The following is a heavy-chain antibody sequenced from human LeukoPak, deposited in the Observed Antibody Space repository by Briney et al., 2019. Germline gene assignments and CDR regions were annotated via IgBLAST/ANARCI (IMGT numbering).Heavy chain of an antibody. CDR3: ARVKVASNYYDSSGPNDAFDI. V-gene: IGHV3-21*01. J-gene: IGHJ3*02. CDR2: ISSSSSYI. Sequence: GGSLRLSCAASGFTFSSYSMNWVRQAPGKGLEWVSSISSSSSYIYYADSVKGRFTISRDNAKNSLYLQMNSLRAGDTAVYYCARVKVASNYYDSSGPNDAFDIWGQGTMVTVSS. D-gene: IGHD3-22*01. CDR1: GFTFSSYS.